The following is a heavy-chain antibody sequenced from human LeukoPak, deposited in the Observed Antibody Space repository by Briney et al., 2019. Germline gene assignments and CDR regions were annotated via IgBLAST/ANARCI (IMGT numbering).Heavy chain of an antibody. CDR3: VRNAASDFYYYMGV. V-gene: IGHV3-23*01. CDR1: GFTLYSCA. CDR2: ISNYGHKT. D-gene: IGHD6-25*01. Sequence: PGGSLRLSCVASGFTLYSCAMGWVRQSPGRGLECVSAISNYGHKTSCTDSVRGRFTISRDNSKNTVYLQMSSLRAEDTGIYYCVRNAASDFYYYMGVWGRGTTLIVS. J-gene: IGHJ6*03.